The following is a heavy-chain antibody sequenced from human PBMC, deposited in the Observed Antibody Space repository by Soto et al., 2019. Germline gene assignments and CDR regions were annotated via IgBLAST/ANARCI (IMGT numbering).Heavy chain of an antibody. V-gene: IGHV3-48*01. D-gene: IGHD3-3*01. CDR2: IDSSSDTI. CDR3: ARLYTDFGFWSGSTDAFDI. CDR1: GFSFGSYS. J-gene: IGHJ3*02. Sequence: PGGSLRLSCAASGFSFGSYSLNWVRQAPGKGLECVSYIDSSSDTIYYADSVRGRFTLSRDNAKNPLYLQMNSLRAEDTAVYYCARLYTDFGFWSGSTDAFDIWGQGTMVTVSS.